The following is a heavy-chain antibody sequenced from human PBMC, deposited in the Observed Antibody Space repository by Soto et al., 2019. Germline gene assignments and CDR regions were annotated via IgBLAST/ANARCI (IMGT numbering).Heavy chain of an antibody. V-gene: IGHV4-34*01. Sequence: SETLSLTCAVYGGSFSGYYWSWIRQPQGKGLEWIGEINHSGSTNYNPSLKSRVTISVDTSKNQFSLKLSSVTAADTAVYYCARNPPIPGIAAASPDYWGQGTLATVSS. CDR3: ARNPPIPGIAAASPDY. CDR2: INHSGST. J-gene: IGHJ4*02. D-gene: IGHD6-13*01. CDR1: GGSFSGYY.